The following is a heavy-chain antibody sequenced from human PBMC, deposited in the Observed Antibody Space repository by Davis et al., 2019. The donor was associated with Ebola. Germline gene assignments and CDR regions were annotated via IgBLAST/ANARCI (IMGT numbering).Heavy chain of an antibody. CDR1: GGSISSSSYY. CDR3: ARRSSQALD. CDR2: IYYSGST. V-gene: IGHV4-39*01. Sequence: GSLRLSCTVSGGSISSSSYYWGWIRQPPGKGLEWIGSIYYSGSTYYNPSLKSRVTISVDTSKNQFSLKLSSVTAADTAVYYCARRSSQALDWGQGTLVTVSS. J-gene: IGHJ4*02. D-gene: IGHD6-6*01.